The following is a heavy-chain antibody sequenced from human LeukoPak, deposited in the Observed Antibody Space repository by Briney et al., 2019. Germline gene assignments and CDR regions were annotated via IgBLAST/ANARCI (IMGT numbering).Heavy chain of an antibody. CDR1: SGSINSRTYY. CDR3: ARHNRIEPGFDY. V-gene: IGHV4-61*01. D-gene: IGHD1-26*01. Sequence: PSETLSLTCTVSSGSINSRTYYWSWIRQSPGKGLEWIGYIYYIGSTNYNPSLKSRVTISVDTSTNQFSLRLISVTAADTAVYYCARHNRIEPGFDYWGQGTLVTVSS. CDR2: IYYIGST. J-gene: IGHJ4*02.